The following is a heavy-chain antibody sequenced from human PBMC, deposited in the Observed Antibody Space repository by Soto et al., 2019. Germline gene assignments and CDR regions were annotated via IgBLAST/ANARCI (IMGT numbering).Heavy chain of an antibody. J-gene: IGHJ6*02. CDR1: GFTFSNAW. V-gene: IGHV3-15*07. CDR2: IKSKTDGGTT. D-gene: IGHD6-13*01. CDR3: SVRSSWYYYYYGMVV. Sequence: PGGSLRRSCAASGFTFSNAWMNWVRQAPGKGLEWVGRIKSKTDGGTTDYAAPVKGRFTISRDDSKNTLYLQMNSLKTGDTAVYYCSVRSSWYYYYYGMVVWGQGTTVTVSS.